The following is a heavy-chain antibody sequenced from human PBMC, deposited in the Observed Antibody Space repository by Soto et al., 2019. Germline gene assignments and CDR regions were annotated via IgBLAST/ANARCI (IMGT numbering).Heavy chain of an antibody. CDR1: GGSVSNKTYY. J-gene: IGHJ4*02. D-gene: IGHD4-17*01. CDR3: ARTTAVPKTRRTRYVFDY. CDR2: VYYSGNT. Sequence: QVQLQEEGTGMMKPSETLYLTCSVSGGSVSNKTYYWSWIRQPPGKRLEWIGYVYYSGNTNYNPSLKSRVTISLVLIQIKFSMRLSSETTADTTLYYCARTTAVPKTRRTRYVFDYWGKGTLVTVSS. V-gene: IGHV4-61*01.